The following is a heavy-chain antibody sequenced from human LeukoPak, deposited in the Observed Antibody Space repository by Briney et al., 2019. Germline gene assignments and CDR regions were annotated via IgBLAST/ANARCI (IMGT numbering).Heavy chain of an antibody. CDR3: ARHGGGSGSYYQREIDY. J-gene: IGHJ4*02. D-gene: IGHD3-10*01. V-gene: IGHV4-59*08. CDR2: IHSRGTA. Sequence: SETLSLTCSVSGGSINNYYWIWIRQPPGKGLEWIGYIHSRGTANYNPSLKSRVTISVDTSKNQFSLKLSSVTAADTAVYYCARHGGGSGSYYQREIDYWGQGTLVTVSS. CDR1: GGSINNYY.